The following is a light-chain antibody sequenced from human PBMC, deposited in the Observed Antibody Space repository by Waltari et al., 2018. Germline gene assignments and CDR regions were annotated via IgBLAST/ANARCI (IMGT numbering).Light chain of an antibody. CDR1: VFVTKY. CDR3: YSAADNSRV. Sequence: SFELRQPSPVSVSPGRTTKITCSCDVFVTKYVRWIPQKPGQAPVLVIFRDSERPPGIPERFSGSSSGTTVTLTITGVQVEDEADYYCYSAADNSRVFGGGTKLTVL. J-gene: IGLJ3*02. V-gene: IGLV3-27*01. CDR2: RDS.